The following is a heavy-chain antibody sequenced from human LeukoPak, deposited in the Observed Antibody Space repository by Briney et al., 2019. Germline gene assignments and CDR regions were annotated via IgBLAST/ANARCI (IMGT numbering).Heavy chain of an antibody. CDR3: ARRFLYGASRYFDY. CDR1: GYSFTNYW. D-gene: IGHD4-17*01. J-gene: IGHJ4*02. Sequence: GESLKISCKGSGYSFTNYWIGWVRQMPGKGLEWMGIIYPGDSGTRYSPSFQGQVTISADKSISTAYLQWSSLKASDTAMYFCARRFLYGASRYFDYWGQGTLVTVSS. CDR2: IYPGDSGT. V-gene: IGHV5-51*01.